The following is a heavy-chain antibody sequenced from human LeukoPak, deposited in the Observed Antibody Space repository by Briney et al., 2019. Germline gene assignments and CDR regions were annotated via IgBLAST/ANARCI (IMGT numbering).Heavy chain of an antibody. CDR2: ISAYNGNT. J-gene: IGHJ3*02. D-gene: IGHD2-2*01. CDR1: GYTFTSYG. Sequence: GASVKVSCKASGYTFTSYGISWVRQAPGQGLEWMGWISAYNGNTNYAQKLQGRVTMTTDTSTSTAYMELRSLRSDDTAVYYCARDADCSSTSCGAFDIWGQGTMVTVSS. V-gene: IGHV1-18*01. CDR3: ARDADCSSTSCGAFDI.